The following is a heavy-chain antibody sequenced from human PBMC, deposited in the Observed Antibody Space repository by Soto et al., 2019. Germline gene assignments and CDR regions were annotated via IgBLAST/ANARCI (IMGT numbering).Heavy chain of an antibody. V-gene: IGHV4-59*04. Sequence: SETLSLTCAVSGGTISSYCWSWFRKHPGRGLEWIGIIYYSGSTYYNPSLKSRVTISVDTSKNQFSLKLSSVTAADTAVYYCARLKVADWFDPWGQGTLVTVSS. CDR1: GGTISSYC. J-gene: IGHJ5*02. D-gene: IGHD5-12*01. CDR2: IYYSGST. CDR3: ARLKVADWFDP.